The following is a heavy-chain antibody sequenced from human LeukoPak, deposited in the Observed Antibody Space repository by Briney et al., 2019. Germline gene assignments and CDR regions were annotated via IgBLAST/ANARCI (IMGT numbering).Heavy chain of an antibody. Sequence: PGGSLRLSCAASRFTFSSHGMHWVRQAPGKGLEWVAVIWYDGSNKYYADSVKGRFIISRDNSKNTLYLQMNSLRAEDTAVYYCAREGLAAAGRDYYGMDVWGQGTTVAVSS. V-gene: IGHV3-33*01. J-gene: IGHJ6*02. D-gene: IGHD6-13*01. CDR3: AREGLAAAGRDYYGMDV. CDR1: RFTFSSHG. CDR2: IWYDGSNK.